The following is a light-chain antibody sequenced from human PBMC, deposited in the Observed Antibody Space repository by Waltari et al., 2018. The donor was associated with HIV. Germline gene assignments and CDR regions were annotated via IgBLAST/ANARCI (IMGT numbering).Light chain of an antibody. CDR1: DIDINDYNY. J-gene: IGLJ2*01. CDR2: EVT. Sequence: QSALTQPPSASGSPGQSVNISCTGADIDINDYNYVSWFQQYPGKATKLIIYEVTKRPSGVPDRFSGSKSGNTASLTLSGLQPGDEAAYFCSSYAGSIKVFGGGTKLTVL. CDR3: SSYAGSIKV. V-gene: IGLV2-8*01.